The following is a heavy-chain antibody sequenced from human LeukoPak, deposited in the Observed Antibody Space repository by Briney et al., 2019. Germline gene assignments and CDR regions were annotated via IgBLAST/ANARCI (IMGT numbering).Heavy chain of an antibody. CDR2: ISSSSSYT. Sequence: PGGSLRLSCAASGFTFSDYYMSLIRQAPGKGLEWVSYISSSSSYTNYADSVKGRFTISRDNAKNTLYLQMNSLRAEDTAMYYCVRQYSYDSSGYYPWDYWGQGTLVTVSS. CDR1: GFTFSDYY. CDR3: VRQYSYDSSGYYPWDY. V-gene: IGHV3-11*06. D-gene: IGHD3-22*01. J-gene: IGHJ4*02.